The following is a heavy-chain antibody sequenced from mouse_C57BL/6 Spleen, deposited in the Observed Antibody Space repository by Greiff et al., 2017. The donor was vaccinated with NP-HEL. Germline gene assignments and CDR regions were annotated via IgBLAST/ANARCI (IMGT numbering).Heavy chain of an antibody. CDR3: ARSTTVVDWYFDV. Sequence: DVMLVESGGGLVKPGGSLKLSCAASGFTFSDYGMHWVRQAPEKGLEWVAYISSGSSTIYYADTVKGRFTISRDTAKNTLFLQMTSLRSEDTAMYYCARSTTVVDWYFDVWGTGTTVTVSS. J-gene: IGHJ1*03. V-gene: IGHV5-17*01. CDR2: ISSGSSTI. D-gene: IGHD1-1*01. CDR1: GFTFSDYG.